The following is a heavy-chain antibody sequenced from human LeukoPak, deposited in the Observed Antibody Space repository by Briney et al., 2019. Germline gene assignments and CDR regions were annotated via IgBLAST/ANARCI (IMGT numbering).Heavy chain of an antibody. CDR3: ARDMSGYSSSDY. V-gene: IGHV3-7*01. CDR2: IKQDGSEK. J-gene: IGHJ4*02. CDR1: GFTFSSYW. D-gene: IGHD6-6*01. Sequence: GGSLRLSCAASGFTFSSYWMSWVREAPGKGLERVANIKQDGSEKYYVDSVKGRFPISRDNAKNSLYLQMNSLRAEDTAVYYCARDMSGYSSSDYWGQGTLVTVSS.